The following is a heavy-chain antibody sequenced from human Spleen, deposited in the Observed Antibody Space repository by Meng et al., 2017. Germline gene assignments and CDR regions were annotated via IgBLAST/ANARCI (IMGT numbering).Heavy chain of an antibody. Sequence: GESLKISCEASGFTFTSYAMSWVRQAPGKGLEWVSAISGNGDTTKYADSVKGRFAISRDNSKNTLYLQMNTLRAEDTALYFCAKSGGGSSYSPGDCWGQGTLVTVSS. CDR3: AKSGGGSSYSPGDC. V-gene: IGHV3-23*01. J-gene: IGHJ4*02. CDR2: ISGNGDTT. D-gene: IGHD2-15*01. CDR1: GFTFTSYA.